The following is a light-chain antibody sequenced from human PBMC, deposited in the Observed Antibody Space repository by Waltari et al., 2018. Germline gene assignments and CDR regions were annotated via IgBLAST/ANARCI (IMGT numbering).Light chain of an antibody. Sequence: QSVLTQPPSASGTPGQRVTISCSGSASNIGGNVVNWYQQLPGKAPKLLIYRSGNRPSGVPDRFAGSKSGTSASLAISGLLSDDEADYYCAAWDDSLHGHWVFGGGTKVTVL. CDR2: RSG. J-gene: IGLJ3*02. CDR3: AAWDDSLHGHWV. V-gene: IGLV1-44*01. CDR1: ASNIGGNV.